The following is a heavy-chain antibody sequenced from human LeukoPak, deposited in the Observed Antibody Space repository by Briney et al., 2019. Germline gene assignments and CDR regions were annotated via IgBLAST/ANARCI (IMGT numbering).Heavy chain of an antibody. V-gene: IGHV4-61*08. CDR3: ARDRPGGSSLDY. Sequence: SQTPSLTCTVSGGSISSGDYYWSWIRQPPGKGLEWIAYIYYSGSTNYNPSLKSRVTISVDTSKNQFSLKLNSVTAADTAVYYCARDRPGGSSLDYWGQGTLVTVSS. CDR2: IYYSGST. J-gene: IGHJ4*02. D-gene: IGHD6-13*01. CDR1: GGSISSGDYY.